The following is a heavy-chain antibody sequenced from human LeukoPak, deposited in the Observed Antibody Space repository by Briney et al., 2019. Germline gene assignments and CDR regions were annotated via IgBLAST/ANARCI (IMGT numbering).Heavy chain of an antibody. CDR2: ISGSGGST. J-gene: IGHJ4*02. D-gene: IGHD5-18*01. V-gene: IGHV3-23*01. CDR3: AKSSGYSYGYFSNRSPSPYTDY. CDR1: GFTFSSYG. Sequence: GGSLRLSCAASGFTFSSYGMHWVRQAPGKGLEWVSAISGSGGSTYYADSVKGRFTISRDNSKNTLYLQMNSLRAEDTAVYYCAKSSGYSYGYFSNRSPSPYTDYWGQGTLVTVSS.